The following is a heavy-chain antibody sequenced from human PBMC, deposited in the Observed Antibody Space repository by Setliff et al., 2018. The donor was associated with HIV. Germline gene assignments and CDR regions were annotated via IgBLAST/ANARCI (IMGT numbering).Heavy chain of an antibody. D-gene: IGHD5-12*01. CDR3: ARDAGYSGSSWNY. J-gene: IGHJ4*02. V-gene: IGHV1-69*11. Sequence: GASVKVSCKASGYTFISYGITWVRQAPGQGLVWMGKIIPILGTANYAQWFQGRVTMTADESTSTVYMELNSLSSEDTAMYYCARDAGYSGSSWNYWGQGTLVTVSS. CDR2: IIPILGTA. CDR1: GYTFISYG.